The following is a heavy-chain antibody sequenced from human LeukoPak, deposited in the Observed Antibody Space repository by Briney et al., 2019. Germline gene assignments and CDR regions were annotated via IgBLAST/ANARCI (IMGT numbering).Heavy chain of an antibody. J-gene: IGHJ4*02. CDR1: GFTFSSYG. CDR3: AKPAGYSSSWYPNFDY. D-gene: IGHD6-13*01. CDR2: IRYDGSNK. Sequence: PGGSLKLSCAASGFTFSSYGMHWGRQAPGKGLEWVAFIRYDGSNKYYADSVKGRFTISRDNSKNTLYLQMDSLRAEDTAVYYCAKPAGYSSSWYPNFDYWGQGTLVTVSS. V-gene: IGHV3-30*02.